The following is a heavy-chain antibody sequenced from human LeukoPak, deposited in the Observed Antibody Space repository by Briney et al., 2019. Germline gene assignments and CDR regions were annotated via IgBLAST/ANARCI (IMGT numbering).Heavy chain of an antibody. V-gene: IGHV3-53*01. J-gene: IGHJ4*02. CDR2: IYSGGST. Sequence: GGSLRLSCAASRFTVSSNYVSWVRQAPGKGLEWVSVIYSGGSTYYADSVKGRFTISRDNSKNTVYLQMNSLRAEDTAVYYCARGSSGYYYSLLGYWGQGTLVTVSS. CDR3: ARGSSGYYYSLLGY. CDR1: RFTVSSNY. D-gene: IGHD3-22*01.